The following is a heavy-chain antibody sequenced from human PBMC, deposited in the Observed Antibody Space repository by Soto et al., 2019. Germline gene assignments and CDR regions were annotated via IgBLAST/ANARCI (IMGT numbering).Heavy chain of an antibody. CDR3: ARDQGGSGSYFDP. CDR2: IYTTGST. D-gene: IGHD3-10*01. V-gene: IGHV4-4*07. J-gene: IGHJ5*02. Sequence: SETLSLTCTVSGGSISTYFWSWIRQPAGGGLEWIGRIYTTGSTNYNPSLKSRVTMSLDTSRNQFSLKLSSVTAADTAVYYCARDQGGSGSYFDPWGRGTLVTVSS. CDR1: GGSISTYF.